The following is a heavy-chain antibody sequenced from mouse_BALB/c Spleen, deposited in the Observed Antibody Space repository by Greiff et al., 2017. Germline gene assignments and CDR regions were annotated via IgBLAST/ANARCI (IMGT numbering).Heavy chain of an antibody. Sequence: EVQGVESGGGLVQPGGSRKLSCAASGFTFSSFGMHWVRQAPEKGLEWVAYISSGSSTIYYADTVKGRFTISRDNPKNTLFLQMTSLRSEDTAMYYCARNYRYDGSYAMDYWGQGTSVTVSS. D-gene: IGHD2-14*01. J-gene: IGHJ4*01. CDR3: ARNYRYDGSYAMDY. V-gene: IGHV5-17*02. CDR1: GFTFSSFG. CDR2: ISSGSSTI.